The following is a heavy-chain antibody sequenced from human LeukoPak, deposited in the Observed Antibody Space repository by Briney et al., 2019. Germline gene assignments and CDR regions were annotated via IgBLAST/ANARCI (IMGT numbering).Heavy chain of an antibody. D-gene: IGHD3-10*01. Sequence: PSETLSLTCTVSGGSISSSSYYWGWIRQPPGKGLEWIGSIYYSGSTYYNPSLKSRVTISVDTSKNQFSLKLSSVTAADTAVYYCVTYGSGSFWYFDYWGQGTLVTVSS. CDR2: IYYSGST. CDR3: VTYGSGSFWYFDY. CDR1: GGSISSSSYY. V-gene: IGHV4-39*07. J-gene: IGHJ4*02.